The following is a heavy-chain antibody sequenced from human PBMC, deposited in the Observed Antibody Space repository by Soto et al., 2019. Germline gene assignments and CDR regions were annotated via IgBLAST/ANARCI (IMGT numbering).Heavy chain of an antibody. CDR2: IYHSGST. Sequence: PSETMSLTCALSGGSISSGGYSWSWIRQPPGKGLEWIGYIYHSGSTYYNPSLKSRVTISVDRSKNQFSLKLSSVTAADTAVYYCARVPDRWGQGTLVTVS. CDR1: GGSISSGGYS. V-gene: IGHV4-30-2*01. D-gene: IGHD2-2*01. CDR3: ARVPDR. J-gene: IGHJ5*02.